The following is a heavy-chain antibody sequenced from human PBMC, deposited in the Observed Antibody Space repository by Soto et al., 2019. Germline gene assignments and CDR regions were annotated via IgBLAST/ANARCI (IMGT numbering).Heavy chain of an antibody. CDR3: ARVHYDSSGYEGSSAAFDI. D-gene: IGHD3-22*01. CDR2: INPNSGGT. CDR1: GYTFTGYY. V-gene: IGHV1-2*04. J-gene: IGHJ3*02. Sequence: ASVKVSCKASGYTFTGYYMHWVRQAPGQGLEWMGWINPNSGGTNYAQKFQGWVTMTRDTSISTAYMELSRLRSDDTAVYYCARVHYDSSGYEGSSAAFDIWGQGTMVTVSS.